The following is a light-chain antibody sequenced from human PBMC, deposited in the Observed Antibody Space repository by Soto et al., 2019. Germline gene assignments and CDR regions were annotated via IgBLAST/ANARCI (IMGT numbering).Light chain of an antibody. Sequence: QSVLTQPPSVSGAPGQRVTISCPGSSSKIGAGYDVHWYQQLPGTAPKLLIYGNSNRPSGVPDRFSGSKSGTSASLAITGLQAEDEADYYCQSYDSSLSALVFGTGTKVTVL. CDR2: GNS. J-gene: IGLJ1*01. CDR1: SSKIGAGYD. CDR3: QSYDSSLSALV. V-gene: IGLV1-40*01.